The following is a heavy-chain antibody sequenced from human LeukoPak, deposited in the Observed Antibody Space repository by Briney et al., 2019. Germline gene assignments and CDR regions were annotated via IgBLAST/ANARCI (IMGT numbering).Heavy chain of an antibody. CDR2: IYYGGST. V-gene: IGHV4-39*01. D-gene: IGHD1-26*01. J-gene: IGHJ3*02. Sequence: SETLSLTRTVSGGSISSSSYYWGWIRQPPGKGLEWIGSIYYGGSTYYNPSLKSRVTISVDTSKNQFSLKLSSVTAADTAVYYCEGELLLHAFDIWGQGTMVTVSS. CDR3: EGELLLHAFDI. CDR1: GGSISSSSYY.